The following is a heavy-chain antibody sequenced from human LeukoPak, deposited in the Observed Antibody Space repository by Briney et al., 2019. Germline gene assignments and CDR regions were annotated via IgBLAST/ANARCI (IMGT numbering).Heavy chain of an antibody. Sequence: PGGPLRLSCAASGFTFSNYAMSWVRQAPGKGLEWVSSISASGGSTYYADSVKGRFTISRDNSKNTLYLQMNSLRAEDTAVYYCAREILGGFNPGAYWGQGTLVTVSS. J-gene: IGHJ4*02. CDR3: AREILGGFNPGAY. CDR1: GFTFSNYA. V-gene: IGHV3-23*01. D-gene: IGHD1-14*01. CDR2: ISASGGST.